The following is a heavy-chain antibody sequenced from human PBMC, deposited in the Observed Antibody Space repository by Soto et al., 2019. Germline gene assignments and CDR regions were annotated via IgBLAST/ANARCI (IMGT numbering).Heavy chain of an antibody. CDR1: GFPFTTYG. Sequence: QVQLVESGGGVVQPGRSLRLSCAASGFPFTTYGMHWVRAGPGKGLEWVAGISYDGSNRYYEDSVKGRFTISRDNSENTLYLQMNDQRPEDTALYYCVGGQYYFDYRGQGTLVTVSS. CDR3: VGGQYYFDY. J-gene: IGHJ4*02. D-gene: IGHD3-10*01. V-gene: IGHV3-30*03. CDR2: ISYDGSNR.